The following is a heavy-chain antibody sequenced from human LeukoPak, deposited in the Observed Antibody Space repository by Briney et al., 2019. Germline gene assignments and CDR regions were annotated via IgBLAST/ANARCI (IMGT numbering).Heavy chain of an antibody. Sequence: GGSLRLSXAASGFTFSSYTMNWVRQAPGKGLEWVSSISSSSSHIYYADSVKGRFTISRDNAKNSLYLQMNSLRAEDTAVYYCAGVVPGTGFFYWGQGTLVTVSS. CDR3: AGVVPGTGFFY. CDR1: GFTFSSYT. CDR2: ISSSSSHI. J-gene: IGHJ4*02. D-gene: IGHD2-8*02. V-gene: IGHV3-21*01.